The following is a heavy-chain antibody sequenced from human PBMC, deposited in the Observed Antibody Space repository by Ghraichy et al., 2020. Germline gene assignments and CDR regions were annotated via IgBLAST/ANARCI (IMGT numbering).Heavy chain of an antibody. Sequence: SETLSLTCTVSGGSITTYYWSWIRQSPGKGLDWIGFINYNRGTTYKPSLKGRVTISADTSKNQFSLQLTSVTAADTAVYYCVRESDYENSFDYWGQGALVIVSS. J-gene: IGHJ4*02. CDR2: INYNRGT. D-gene: IGHD3-22*01. V-gene: IGHV4-59*01. CDR1: GGSITTYY. CDR3: VRESDYENSFDY.